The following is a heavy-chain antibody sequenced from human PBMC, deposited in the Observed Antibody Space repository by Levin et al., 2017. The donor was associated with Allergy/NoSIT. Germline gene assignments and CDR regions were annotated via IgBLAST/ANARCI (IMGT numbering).Heavy chain of an antibody. V-gene: IGHV4-4*02. J-gene: IGHJ6*02. CDR2: IYHSGST. D-gene: IGHD6-19*01. Sequence: SETLSLTCAVSGGSISSSNWWSWVRQPPGKGLEWIGEIYHSGSTNYNPSLKSRVTISVDKSKNQFSLKLSSVTAADTAVYYCARDSSGWPYYYYYYGMDVWGQGTTVTVSS. CDR3: ARDSSGWPYYYYYYGMDV. CDR1: GGSISSSNW.